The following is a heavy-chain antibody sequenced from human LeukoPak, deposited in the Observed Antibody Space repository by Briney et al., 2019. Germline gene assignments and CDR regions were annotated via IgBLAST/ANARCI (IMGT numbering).Heavy chain of an antibody. CDR2: VYYSGST. D-gene: IGHD3-10*01. V-gene: IGHV4-59*12. Sequence: SETLSLTCTVSGGSTSSYYWSWIRQPPGKGLEWIGYVYYSGSTSYYPSLKSRVTISVDTSKNQFSLKLSSAAAADSAVYYCANGLLWLGEFYDAFDIWGQGTMVTVSS. CDR3: ANGLLWLGEFYDAFDI. J-gene: IGHJ3*02. CDR1: GGSTSSYY.